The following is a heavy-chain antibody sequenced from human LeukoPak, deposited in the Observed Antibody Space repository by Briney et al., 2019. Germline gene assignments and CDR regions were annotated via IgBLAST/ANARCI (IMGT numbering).Heavy chain of an antibody. D-gene: IGHD3-16*01. CDR2: ISYLCSHV. V-gene: IGHV3-21*01. J-gene: IGHJ4*02. CDR3: GRAFPPLRTSSAGDL. CDR1: GFTFSDYD. Sequence: PGGSLRLSCSASGFTFSDYDMNWVRQAPGKGLEWVSYISYLCSHVYYGDSVKGRFSISRDNAKNSLYLQMNSLGAEDTAIYYCGRAFPPLRTSSAGDLWGQGILVTVSS.